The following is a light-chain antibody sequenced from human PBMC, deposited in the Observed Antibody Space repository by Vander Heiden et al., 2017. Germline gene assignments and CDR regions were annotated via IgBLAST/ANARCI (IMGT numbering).Light chain of an antibody. V-gene: IGKV1-5*03. CDR2: KAS. CDR3: QQYNSYSYT. CDR1: QSISSW. Sequence: DIQMTQSPSTLSASVGDRVTITCRASQSISSWLAWYQQKPGKAPKLLIYKASSLESRVPSRFSGSGSGTEFTLTISSLQPDDFATYYCQQYNSYSYTFGQGTKLEIK. J-gene: IGKJ2*01.